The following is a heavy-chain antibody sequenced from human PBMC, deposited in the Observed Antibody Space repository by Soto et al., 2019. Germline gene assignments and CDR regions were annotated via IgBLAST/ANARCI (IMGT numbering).Heavy chain of an antibody. CDR1: GFSLTTSAVG. CDR3: AHRHRASAGLFDL. Sequence: QITLKESGPTLVKPTQTLTLTCTFSGFSLTTSAVGVGWIRQPPGKALEWLTVIYGADDQRSSSSLRSRLTISKDTSKNQVVPRMTTMDPVDTATYYCAHRHRASAGLFDLWGQGTLVTVSS. CDR2: IYGADDQ. J-gene: IGHJ4*02. V-gene: IGHV2-5*02.